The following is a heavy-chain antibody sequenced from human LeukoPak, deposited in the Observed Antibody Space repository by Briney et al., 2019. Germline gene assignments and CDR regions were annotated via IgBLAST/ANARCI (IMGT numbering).Heavy chain of an antibody. CDR2: IYYSGST. Sequence: PSQTLSLTCTVSGGSISSGDYYWSWIRQPPGKGLEWIGYIYYSGSTYHNPSLKSRVTISVDTSKNQFSLKLSSVTAADTAVYYCARVPIVVVPAATDFDYWGQGTLVSVSS. D-gene: IGHD2-2*01. CDR3: ARVPIVVVPAATDFDY. CDR1: GGSISSGDYY. V-gene: IGHV4-30-4*08. J-gene: IGHJ4*02.